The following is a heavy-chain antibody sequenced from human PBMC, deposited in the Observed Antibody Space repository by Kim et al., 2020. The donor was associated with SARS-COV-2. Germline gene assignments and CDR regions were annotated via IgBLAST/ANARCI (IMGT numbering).Heavy chain of an antibody. CDR2: IYSGGSST. V-gene: IGHV3-23*03. CDR1: GFTFSSYA. Sequence: GGSLRLSCAASGFTFSSYAMSWVRQAPGKGLEWVSVIYSGGSSTYYADSVKSRFTISRDNSKNTLYLQMNSLRAEDTAVYYCAKYGSGWEYYFDYWGQGTLVTVSS. D-gene: IGHD6-19*01. CDR3: AKYGSGWEYYFDY. J-gene: IGHJ4*02.